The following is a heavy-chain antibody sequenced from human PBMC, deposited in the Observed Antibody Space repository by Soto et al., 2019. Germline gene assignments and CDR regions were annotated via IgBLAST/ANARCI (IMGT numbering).Heavy chain of an antibody. CDR2: IYYSGST. V-gene: IGHV4-59*01. J-gene: IGHJ4*02. CDR1: GGSISSYY. Sequence: PSETLSLTCTVSGGSISSYYWSWIRQPPGKGLEWIGYIYYSGSTNYNPSLKSRVTISVDTSKNQFSLKLSSVTAADTAVYYCARAETLRYFGHFDYWGQGTLVPVSS. D-gene: IGHD3-9*01. CDR3: ARAETLRYFGHFDY.